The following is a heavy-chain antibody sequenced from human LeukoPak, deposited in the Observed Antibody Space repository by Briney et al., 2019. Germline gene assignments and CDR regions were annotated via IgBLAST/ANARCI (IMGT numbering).Heavy chain of an antibody. CDR1: GGSISSSSYY. V-gene: IGHV4-39*01. J-gene: IGHJ4*02. D-gene: IGHD4-23*01. Sequence: SETLSLTCTVSGGSISSSSYYWGWIRQPPGKGLEWIGSIYYSGSTYYNPSLKSRVTISVDTSKNQFSLKLSSVTAADTAVYYRARHGLYYGGPQGYWGQGTLVTVSS. CDR3: ARHGLYYGGPQGY. CDR2: IYYSGST.